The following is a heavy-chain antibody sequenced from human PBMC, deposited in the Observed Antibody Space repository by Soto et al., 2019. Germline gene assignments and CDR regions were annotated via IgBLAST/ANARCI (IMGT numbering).Heavy chain of an antibody. J-gene: IGHJ6*02. V-gene: IGHV4-59*12. CDR1: GDSITYYY. Sequence: SETLSLTCTVSGDSITYYYWSWIRQSPGKGLGWIGNMYYSGNTDYNPSLKSRVTMSVDTSKNQFSLKLSSVTAADTAVYYCATGRAVAGTRYYYYYGMDVWGQGTTVTVSS. CDR2: MYYSGNT. CDR3: ATGRAVAGTRYYYYYGMDV. D-gene: IGHD6-19*01.